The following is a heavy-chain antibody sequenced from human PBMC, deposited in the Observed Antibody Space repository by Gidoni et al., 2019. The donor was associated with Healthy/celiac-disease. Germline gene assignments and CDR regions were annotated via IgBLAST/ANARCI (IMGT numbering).Heavy chain of an antibody. CDR3: VRNGGGVYGYRRWKYFDY. J-gene: IGHJ4*02. V-gene: IGHV3-23*01. CDR1: GFTFSSYA. Sequence: EVQLLASGGGLVQPGGSLRLSCSASGFTFSSYAMSWVRQAPGKGLEWGSAISGSGGSTYYADSVKGRFTISRDNSKNTLYLQMNSLRAEDTAVYYCVRNGGGVYGYRRWKYFDYWGQGTLVTVSS. CDR2: ISGSGGST. D-gene: IGHD5-12*01.